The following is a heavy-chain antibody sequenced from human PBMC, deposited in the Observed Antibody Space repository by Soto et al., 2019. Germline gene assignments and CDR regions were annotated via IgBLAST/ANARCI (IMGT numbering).Heavy chain of an antibody. CDR2: MNPNSGNT. V-gene: IGHV1-8*01. CDR1: GYTFTSYD. D-gene: IGHD2-2*01. Sequence: ASVKVSCKASGYTFTSYDINWVRQATGQGLEWMGWMNPNSGNTGYAQKFQGRVTMTRNTSISTAYMELSSLRSEDTAVYYCAIAGVGPYFSSISSLGSWYYYYYGMDVWGXGSTVTLSS. CDR3: AIAGVGPYFSSISSLGSWYYYYYGMDV. J-gene: IGHJ6*02.